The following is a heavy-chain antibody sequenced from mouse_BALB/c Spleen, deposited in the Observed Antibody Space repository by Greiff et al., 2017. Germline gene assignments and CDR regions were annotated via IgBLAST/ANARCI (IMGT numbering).Heavy chain of an antibody. Sequence: EVQLQQSGPGLVKPSQSLSLTCTVTGYSITSDYAWNWIRQFPGNKLEWMGYISYSGSTSYNPSLKSRISITRDTSKNQFFLQLNSVTTEDTATYYCARSDYGSIFDYWGQGTTLTVSS. V-gene: IGHV3-2*02. CDR1: GYSITSDYA. J-gene: IGHJ2*01. CDR3: ARSDYGSIFDY. CDR2: ISYSGST. D-gene: IGHD1-1*01.